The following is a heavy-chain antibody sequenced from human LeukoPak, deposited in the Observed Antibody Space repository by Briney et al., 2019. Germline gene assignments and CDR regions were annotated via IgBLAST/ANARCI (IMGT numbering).Heavy chain of an antibody. D-gene: IGHD1-26*01. V-gene: IGHV1-58*02. Sequence: GASVKVSCKASGFTCTSSAMQWVRQARGQPLEWIGWIVVGSGNTNYAQKFQERVTITRDMSTSTAYMERSSLRSEDTAVYYCAAGSYYDIYYYYGMDVWGQGTTVTVSS. CDR3: AAGSYYDIYYYYGMDV. CDR1: GFTCTSSA. J-gene: IGHJ6*02. CDR2: IVVGSGNT.